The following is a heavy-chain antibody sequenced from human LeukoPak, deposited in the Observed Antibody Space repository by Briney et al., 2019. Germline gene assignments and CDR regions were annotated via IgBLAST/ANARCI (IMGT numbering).Heavy chain of an antibody. CDR2: IYYSGST. J-gene: IGHJ4*02. D-gene: IGHD1-26*01. CDR3: ATSSGNYYY. Sequence: SETLSLTCTVSGGSISSSSYYWGWIRQPPGKGLEWIGSIYYSGSTYYNPSLKSRVTISVDTSKNQFSLKLSSVTAADTAVYYCATSSGNYYYWGQGTLVTVSS. CDR1: GGSISSSSYY. V-gene: IGHV4-39*01.